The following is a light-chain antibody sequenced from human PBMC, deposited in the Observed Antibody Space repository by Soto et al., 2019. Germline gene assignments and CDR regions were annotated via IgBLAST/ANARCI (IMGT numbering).Light chain of an antibody. Sequence: EIVMTQSPATLSVSPGERVTLSCRASQSVSSNLAWYQRKPGQAPRLLIHGASTRATGIPARFRGSGSGTEFTLTISSLQSEDSAVYYCQQYNNWPPTFGGGTKVEIK. V-gene: IGKV3-15*01. CDR3: QQYNNWPPT. J-gene: IGKJ4*01. CDR2: GAS. CDR1: QSVSSN.